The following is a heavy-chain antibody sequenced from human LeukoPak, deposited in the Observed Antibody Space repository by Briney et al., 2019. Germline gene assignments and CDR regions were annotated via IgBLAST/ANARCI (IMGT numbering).Heavy chain of an antibody. D-gene: IGHD1-1*01. Sequence: LRLSCAASGFTFSSYAMSWVRQAPGKGLEWIGYIYYSGSTYYNPSLKSRVTISVDRSKNQFSLKLSSVTAADTAVYYCARGVQYVVSQHGNWFDPWGQGTLVTVSS. CDR2: IYYSGST. V-gene: IGHV4-30-2*01. J-gene: IGHJ5*02. CDR3: ARGVQYVVSQHGNWFDP. CDR1: GFTFSSYA.